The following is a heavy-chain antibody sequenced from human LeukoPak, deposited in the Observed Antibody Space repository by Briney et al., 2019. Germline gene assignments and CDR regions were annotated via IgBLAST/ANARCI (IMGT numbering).Heavy chain of an antibody. D-gene: IGHD3-9*01. CDR3: AKWGVYDVLTGCYDPEN. CDR2: ISGSVDST. V-gene: IGHV3-23*01. CDR1: GFTLRNYA. J-gene: IGHJ4*02. Sequence: GGSLRLSCAASGFTLRNYAMTWVRQAPGKGLEWVSAISGSVDSTYYADSVKGRFTISRDNSKNTLYLQMNSLRAEDTAVYYCAKWGVYDVLTGCYDPENRGEGNLVTLS.